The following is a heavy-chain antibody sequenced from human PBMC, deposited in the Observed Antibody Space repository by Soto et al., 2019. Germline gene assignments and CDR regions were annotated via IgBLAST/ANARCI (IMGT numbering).Heavy chain of an antibody. D-gene: IGHD5-18*01. CDR2: INHSGST. V-gene: IGHV4-34*01. CDR1: GGSFSGYY. J-gene: IGHJ4*02. Sequence: PSETLSLTCAVYGGSFSGYYWSWSRQPPGKGLEWIGEINHSGSTNYNPSLKSRVTISVDTSKNQFSLKLSSVTAADTAVYYCARGRSQLWLHRSFDYWGQGTLLTLSS. CDR3: ARGRSQLWLHRSFDY.